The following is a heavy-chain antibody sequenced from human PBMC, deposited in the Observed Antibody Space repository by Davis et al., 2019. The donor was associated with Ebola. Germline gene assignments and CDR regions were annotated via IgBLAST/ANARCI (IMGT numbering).Heavy chain of an antibody. V-gene: IGHV3-30*04. CDR3: ARVQTSDFYYDGMDV. CDR1: GFIFSNHA. Sequence: GESLKISCAASGFIFSNHAMHWVRQAPGKGLEWLALISYEGSAEYYADSVKGRFTISRDNSKNTLYLQMNGLRPEDTAAYFCARVQTSDFYYDGMDVWGQGTTVTVSS. J-gene: IGHJ6*02. CDR2: ISYEGSAE. D-gene: IGHD2-2*01.